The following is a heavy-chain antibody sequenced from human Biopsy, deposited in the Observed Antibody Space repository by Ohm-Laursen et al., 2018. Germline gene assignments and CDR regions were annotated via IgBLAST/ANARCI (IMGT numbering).Heavy chain of an antibody. CDR1: GGSISSDW. CDR3: TRATNSTGWPYYYFYGMDI. V-gene: IGHV4-59*01. D-gene: IGHD2/OR15-2a*01. Sequence: SETLSLTCTVSGGSISSDWWSWIRQTPGKGLEWIGYVYYSGTTTYNPSLRSRVTISVDTSMNQISLGLQPVTAADTAIYYCTRATNSTGWPYYYFYGMDIWGQGTTVTVSS. J-gene: IGHJ6*02. CDR2: VYYSGTT.